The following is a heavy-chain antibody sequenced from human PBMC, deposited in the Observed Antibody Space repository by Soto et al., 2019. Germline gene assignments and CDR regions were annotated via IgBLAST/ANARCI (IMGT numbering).Heavy chain of an antibody. J-gene: IGHJ6*02. CDR3: AKDLSPIVPEPNTMDV. CDR2: INHSGST. V-gene: IGHV4-34*01. D-gene: IGHD2-15*01. CDR1: GGSFSGYY. Sequence: SETLSLTCAVYGGSFSGYYWSWIRQPPGKGLEWIGEINHSGSTNYNPSLKSRVTISVDTSKSYLQLTSLRPEDTAVYYCAKDLSPIVPEPNTMDVWGQGTTVTVSS.